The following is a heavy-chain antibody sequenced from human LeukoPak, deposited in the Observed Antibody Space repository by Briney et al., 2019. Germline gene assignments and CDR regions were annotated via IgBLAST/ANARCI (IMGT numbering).Heavy chain of an antibody. CDR3: TSRGFRLPLDAFDV. J-gene: IGHJ3*01. Sequence: SETLSLTCTVSGGPITRSAYYWVWVRQSPGRGLELLGSIYSNGDTYYNPSFESRVTIAIETSKNQFSLKMTSVTAADTAAYYCTSRGFRLPLDAFDVWGQGTRVAVSS. CDR1: GGPITRSAYY. V-gene: IGHV4-39*01. D-gene: IGHD5-24*01. CDR2: IYSNGDT.